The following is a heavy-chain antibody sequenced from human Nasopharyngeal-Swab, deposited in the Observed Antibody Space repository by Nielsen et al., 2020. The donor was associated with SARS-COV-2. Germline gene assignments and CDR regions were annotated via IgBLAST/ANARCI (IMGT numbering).Heavy chain of an antibody. CDR1: GFTFSSYW. Sequence: GGSLRLSCAAPGFTFSSYWMSWVRQAPGKGLEWVAVISYDGSNKYYADSVKGRFTISRDNSKNTLYLQMNSLRAEDTAVYYCAKDLVVAVAGTNNWFDPWGQGTLVTVSS. D-gene: IGHD6-19*01. CDR2: ISYDGSNK. V-gene: IGHV3-30*18. J-gene: IGHJ5*02. CDR3: AKDLVVAVAGTNNWFDP.